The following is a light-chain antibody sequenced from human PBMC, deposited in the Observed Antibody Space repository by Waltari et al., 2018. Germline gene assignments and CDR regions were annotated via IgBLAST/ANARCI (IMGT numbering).Light chain of an antibody. CDR3: QQYGSSVLYT. J-gene: IGKJ2*01. CDR1: QSLTKKY. Sequence: EIVLTQSPRTLSLSPGERATLSCRASQSLTKKYLAWYQQKPGQAPRLLISGASSRAAGVPDRFSGSGSGTDFTLTIDRLDPEDFAVYYCQQYGSSVLYTFGQGTNLEI. CDR2: GAS. V-gene: IGKV3-20*01.